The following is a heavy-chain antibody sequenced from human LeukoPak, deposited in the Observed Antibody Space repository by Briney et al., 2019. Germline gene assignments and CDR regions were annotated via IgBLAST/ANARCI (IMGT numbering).Heavy chain of an antibody. D-gene: IGHD4-11*01. V-gene: IGHV1-69*04. CDR1: GGTFSSYA. Sequence: ASVKVSCKASGGTFSSYAISWVRQAPGQGLEWMGRIIPILGIANYAQKFQGRVTITADESTSTAYMELSSLRSEDTAVYYCARGKYSNYAGNWFDPWGQGTLVTVSS. CDR3: ARGKYSNYAGNWFDP. J-gene: IGHJ5*02. CDR2: IIPILGIA.